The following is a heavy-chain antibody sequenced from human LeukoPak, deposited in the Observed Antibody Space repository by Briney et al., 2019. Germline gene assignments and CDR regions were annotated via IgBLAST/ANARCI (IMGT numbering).Heavy chain of an antibody. CDR1: GYTFTGYF. CDR2: INPNTGGT. V-gene: IGHV1-2*02. D-gene: IGHD3-9*01. Sequence: RASVRVSCKASGYTFTGYFMHWVRQAPGRGLGWMGWINPNTGGTKYAQKFQGRVTMTRDTSIGTAYMELSTVTSDDTAVYFCARVHATGYFSLDLGYWGQGTLVTVSS. CDR3: ARVHATGYFSLDLGY. J-gene: IGHJ4*02.